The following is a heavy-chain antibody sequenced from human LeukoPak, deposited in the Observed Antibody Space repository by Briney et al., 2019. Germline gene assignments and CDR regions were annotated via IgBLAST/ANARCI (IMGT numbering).Heavy chain of an antibody. CDR2: ISGSGGST. CDR3: AKAVGAQTYYFDY. J-gene: IGHJ4*02. D-gene: IGHD1-26*01. CDR1: GFTFSSYA. Sequence: GRSLRLSCAASGFTFSSYAMSWVRQAPGTGLEWVSAISGSGGSTYYADSVKGRFTISRDNSKNTLYLQMNSLRAEDTAVYYCAKAVGAQTYYFDYWGQGTLVTVSS. V-gene: IGHV3-23*01.